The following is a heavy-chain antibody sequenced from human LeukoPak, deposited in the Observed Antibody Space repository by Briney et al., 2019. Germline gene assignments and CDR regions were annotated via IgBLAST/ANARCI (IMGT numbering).Heavy chain of an antibody. V-gene: IGHV1-2*02. CDR2: INPNSGGT. CDR1: GYTFTGHY. Sequence: GASVKVSCKASGYTFTGHYMHWVRQAPGQGLEWMGWINPNSGGTNYAQKFQGRVTMTRDTSISTAYMELSRLRSDDTAVYYCARPCSSTSCYIYWGQGTLVTVSS. D-gene: IGHD2-2*02. J-gene: IGHJ4*02. CDR3: ARPCSSTSCYIY.